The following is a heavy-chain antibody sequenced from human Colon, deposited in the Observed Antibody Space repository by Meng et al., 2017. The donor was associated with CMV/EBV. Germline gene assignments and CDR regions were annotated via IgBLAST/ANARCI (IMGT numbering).Heavy chain of an antibody. D-gene: IGHD1-14*01. V-gene: IGHV3-7*01. CDR2: IKQDGSEK. CDR3: ARDHRGRPHDY. Sequence: GGSLRLSCAASGFTFSSYWMSWVRQAPGKGLEWVANIKQDGSEKYYVDSVKGRFTISRDNAKNSLYLQMNRLRAEDTAVYYCARDHRGRPHDYWGQGTLVTVSS. J-gene: IGHJ4*02. CDR1: GFTFSSYW.